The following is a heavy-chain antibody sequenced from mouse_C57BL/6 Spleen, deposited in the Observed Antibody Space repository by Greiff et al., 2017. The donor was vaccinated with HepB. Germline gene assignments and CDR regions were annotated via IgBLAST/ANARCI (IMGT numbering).Heavy chain of an antibody. CDR3: AREGIYPYDY. J-gene: IGHJ4*01. Sequence: EVKLVESEGGLVQPGSSMKLSCTASGFTFSDYYMAWVRQVPEKGLEWVANINYDGSSTYYLDSLKSRFIISRDNAKNILYLQMSSLKSEDTATYYCAREGIYPYDYWGQGTSVTVSS. D-gene: IGHD2-1*01. V-gene: IGHV5-16*01. CDR1: GFTFSDYY. CDR2: INYDGSST.